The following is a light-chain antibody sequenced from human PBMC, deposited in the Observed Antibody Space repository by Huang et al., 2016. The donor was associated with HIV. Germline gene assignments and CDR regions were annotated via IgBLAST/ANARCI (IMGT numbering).Light chain of an antibody. CDR2: ATS. CDR3: QQYYSFPLT. CDR1: QDINTY. J-gene: IGKJ1*01. Sequence: AIRITQSPSSLSASTGDKVSITCRASQDINTYLAWYQQKPGKTTSLLIYATSTLQSGVPSRYGGSGSGTDFTLTITHLQSEDFATYYCQQYYSFPLTFGQGSQVEV. V-gene: IGKV1-8*01.